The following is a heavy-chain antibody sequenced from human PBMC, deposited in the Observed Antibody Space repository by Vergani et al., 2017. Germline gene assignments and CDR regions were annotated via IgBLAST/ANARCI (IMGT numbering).Heavy chain of an antibody. D-gene: IGHD4-11*01. Sequence: VQLEESGGGLVQPGGSLRLSCAASGFTFSDHYMDWVRQAPGKGLEWVGDIDHTGRPDYNPSLKSRLTMSVDKSRNQFSLTLNSVTATDTAIYFCARVNTETNGHLYYYYYMDVWGQGTAVTVS. CDR2: IDHTGRP. J-gene: IGHJ6*03. V-gene: IGHV4-34*10. CDR3: ARVNTETNGHLYYYYYMDV. CDR1: GFTFSDHY.